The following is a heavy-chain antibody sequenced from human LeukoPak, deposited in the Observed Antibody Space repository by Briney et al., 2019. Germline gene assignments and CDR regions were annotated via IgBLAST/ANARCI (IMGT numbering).Heavy chain of an antibody. CDR2: INHSGST. D-gene: IGHD5-18*01. CDR3: ARGRGYSYGYSDY. Sequence: SETLSLTCAVYGGSFSGYYWSWIRQPPGKGLEWIGEINHSGSTNYNPSLKSRVTISVDTSKNQFSLRLSSVTAADTAVYYCARGRGYSYGYSDYWGQGTLVTVSS. V-gene: IGHV4-34*01. J-gene: IGHJ4*02. CDR1: GGSFSGYY.